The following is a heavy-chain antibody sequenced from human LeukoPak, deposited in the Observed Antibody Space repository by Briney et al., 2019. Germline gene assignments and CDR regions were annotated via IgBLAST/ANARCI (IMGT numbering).Heavy chain of an antibody. Sequence: PGGSLRLSCAASGFTFSSYAMHWVRQAPGKGLEWVAVISYDGSNKYYADSVKGRFTISRDNSKNTLYLQMNSLRAEDTAVYYCVRDHHYYDSSATTGFDFWGQGTLVTVSS. J-gene: IGHJ4*02. V-gene: IGHV3-30-3*01. CDR2: ISYDGSNK. CDR1: GFTFSSYA. CDR3: VRDHHYYDSSATTGFDF. D-gene: IGHD3-22*01.